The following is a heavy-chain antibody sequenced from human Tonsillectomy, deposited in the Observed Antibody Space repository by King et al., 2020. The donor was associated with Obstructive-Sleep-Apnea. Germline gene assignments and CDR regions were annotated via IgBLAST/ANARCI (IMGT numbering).Heavy chain of an antibody. CDR3: ARGITGYYFDY. V-gene: IGHV3-30*04. D-gene: IGHD2-8*02. J-gene: IGHJ4*02. CDR1: GFTFSSYA. CDR2: ISYDGSNK. Sequence: VQLVESGGGVVQPGRSLRLSCAASGFTFSSYAMHWVRQAPGKGLEWVAVISYDGSNKYYADSVKGRFTISRDNSKNTLYLQMNSLRAEDTAVYYCARGITGYYFDYWGQGTLVTVSS.